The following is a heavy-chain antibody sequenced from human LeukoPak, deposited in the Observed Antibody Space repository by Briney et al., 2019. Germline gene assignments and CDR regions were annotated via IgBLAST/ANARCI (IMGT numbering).Heavy chain of an antibody. D-gene: IGHD3-9*01. CDR1: GYTFTSYY. V-gene: IGHV1-46*01. CDR3: ASLSSEDEDLTAPLHYYHYYYMDV. J-gene: IGHJ6*03. Sequence: ASVKVSCKASGYTFTSYYMHWVRQAPGQGLEWMGIINPSGGSTSYAQKFQGRVTMTRDMSTSTVYMELSSLRSEDTAVYYCASLSSEDEDLTAPLHYYHYYYMDVWGKGTTVTVSS. CDR2: INPSGGST.